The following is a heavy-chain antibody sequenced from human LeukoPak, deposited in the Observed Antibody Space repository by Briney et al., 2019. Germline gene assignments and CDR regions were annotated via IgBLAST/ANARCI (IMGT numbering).Heavy chain of an antibody. J-gene: IGHJ4*02. V-gene: IGHV3-74*01. CDR3: ARAQVGTPTDC. Sequence: GGSLRLSCAASGFTLSSYTMYWVRQAPGSGLVWVARFTSDGNSMTYADFVKGRFTVSRDIAKNTLYPQMNSLRAEDTAVYYCARAQVGTPTDCWGQGTLVTVSS. D-gene: IGHD1-26*01. CDR1: GFTLSSYT. CDR2: FTSDGNSM.